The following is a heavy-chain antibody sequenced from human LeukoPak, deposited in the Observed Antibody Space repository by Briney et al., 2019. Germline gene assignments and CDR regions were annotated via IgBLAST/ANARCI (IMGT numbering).Heavy chain of an antibody. CDR1: GFTFSSYA. J-gene: IGHJ6*02. CDR2: ISYDGSNK. V-gene: IGHV3-30-3*01. Sequence: GGSLRLSCAASGFTFSSYAMHWVRQAPGKGLEWVAVISYDGSNKYYADSVKGRFTISRDNSKNTLYLQMNSLRAEDTAVYYCGKADYYGSDYYYYYGMDVWGQGTTVTVSS. D-gene: IGHD3-10*01. CDR3: GKADYYGSDYYYYYGMDV.